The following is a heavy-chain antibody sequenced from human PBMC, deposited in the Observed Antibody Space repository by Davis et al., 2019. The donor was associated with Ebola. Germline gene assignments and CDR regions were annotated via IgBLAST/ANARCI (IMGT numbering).Heavy chain of an antibody. V-gene: IGHV3-7*01. CDR1: GFTFSSKW. D-gene: IGHD1-26*01. CDR2: IKEDGSDI. J-gene: IGHJ3*01. Sequence: PGGSLRLSCVASGFTFSSKWMGWVRQAPGKGLDWVANIKEDGSDIYYVDSVKGRFTISRDNAENSLYLQMNSLRTEDTAVYYCARHGYYTFDVWGQGTMVTVSS. CDR3: ARHGYYTFDV.